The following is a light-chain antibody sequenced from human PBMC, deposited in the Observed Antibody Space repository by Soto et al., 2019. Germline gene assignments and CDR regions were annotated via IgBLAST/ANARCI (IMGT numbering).Light chain of an antibody. Sequence: EIVLTQSPGTLSLSPGDRASLSCRASQSVSNSYLAWYQQKPGQAPRLLIYGASIRATGIPDRFSGSGSGPDFTLTISRLEPADFAVYYCQHYGSSPPFTFGPGTKVDI. V-gene: IGKV3-20*01. CDR3: QHYGSSPPFT. CDR2: GAS. CDR1: QSVSNSY. J-gene: IGKJ3*01.